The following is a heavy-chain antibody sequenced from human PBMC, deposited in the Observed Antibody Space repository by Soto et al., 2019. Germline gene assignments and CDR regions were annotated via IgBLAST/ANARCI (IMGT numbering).Heavy chain of an antibody. D-gene: IGHD2-8*01. CDR1: GYTFSRYG. Sequence: QGQLVQSGVEVKKPGASVKVSCKASGYTFSRYGISWVRQAPGQGLEWMGWISGYNGDTNYAQKFQGRVTMTIDTSTNTAYMELRTLTSDVTAVYYCAKNGQPPYYYYGMDVWGQGTTVSVSS. CDR3: AKNGQPPYYYYGMDV. V-gene: IGHV1-18*01. CDR2: ISGYNGDT. J-gene: IGHJ6*02.